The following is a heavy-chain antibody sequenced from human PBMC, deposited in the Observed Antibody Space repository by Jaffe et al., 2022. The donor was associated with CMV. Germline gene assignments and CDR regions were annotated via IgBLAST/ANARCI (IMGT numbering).Heavy chain of an antibody. CDR2: IYTSGST. CDR1: GGSISSYY. D-gene: IGHD3-10*01. Sequence: QVQLQESGPGLVKPSETLSLTCTVSGGSISSYYWSWIRQPAGKGLEWIGRIYTSGSTNYNPSLKSRVTMSVDTSKNQFSLKLSSVTAADTAVYYCAREAVEWGFGEFPQFDYWGQGTLVTVSS. V-gene: IGHV4-4*07. CDR3: AREAVEWGFGEFPQFDY. J-gene: IGHJ4*02.